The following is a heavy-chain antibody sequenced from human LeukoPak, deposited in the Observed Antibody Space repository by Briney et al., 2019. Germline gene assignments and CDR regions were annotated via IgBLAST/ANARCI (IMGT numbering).Heavy chain of an antibody. CDR3: ARHGGDIVVVPTTMTFDY. J-gene: IGHJ4*02. D-gene: IGHD2-2*01. V-gene: IGHV4-39*01. Sequence: SETLSLTCTVSGGSISSYSYYWGWIRQPPGKGLEWIGSIYYSGSTYNNPSLKSRVTMSVDTSKNQFSLKLSSVTAADTAVYYCARHGGDIVVVPTTMTFDYWGQGTLVTVSS. CDR1: GGSISSYSYY. CDR2: IYYSGST.